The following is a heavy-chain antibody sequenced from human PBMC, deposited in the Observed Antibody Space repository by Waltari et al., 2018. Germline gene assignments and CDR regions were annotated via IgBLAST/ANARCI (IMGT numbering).Heavy chain of an antibody. Sequence: QVQLVESGGGVVQPGRSLRLSCAASGFTFSDYIIQWFRQAPGEGLEWVAAASYDETYKYYADSVKGRFTISRDTSKSTLYLQMNSLRVEDTALYYCAREGYYGLGPFSGYFDYWGQGTLVTVSS. CDR2: ASYDETYK. D-gene: IGHD3-10*01. CDR3: AREGYYGLGPFSGYFDY. CDR1: GFTFSDYI. J-gene: IGHJ4*02. V-gene: IGHV3-30-3*01.